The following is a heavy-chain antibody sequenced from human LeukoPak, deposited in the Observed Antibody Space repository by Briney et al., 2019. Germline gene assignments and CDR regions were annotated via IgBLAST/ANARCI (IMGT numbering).Heavy chain of an antibody. Sequence: PSETLSLTCTVSGYSISSGYYCGWIRQPPGKGLEWIGSIYHSGSTYYNPSLKSRVTISVDTSKNQFSLKLSSVTAADTAVYYCARVISGYHDYWGQGTLVTVSS. V-gene: IGHV4-38-2*02. CDR1: GYSISSGYY. CDR3: ARVISGYHDY. CDR2: IYHSGST. D-gene: IGHD3-22*01. J-gene: IGHJ4*02.